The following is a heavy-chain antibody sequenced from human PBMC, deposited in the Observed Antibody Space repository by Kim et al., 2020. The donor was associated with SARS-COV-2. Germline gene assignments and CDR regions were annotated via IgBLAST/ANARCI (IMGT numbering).Heavy chain of an antibody. CDR2: IYSGGST. CDR3: AREIAAAGAYGMDV. V-gene: IGHV3-53*01. J-gene: IGHJ6*02. Sequence: GGSLRLSCAASGFTVSSNYMSWVRQAPGKGLEWVSVIYSGGSTYYADSVKGRFTISRDNSKNTLYLQMNSLRAEDTAVYYCAREIAAAGAYGMDVWGQGTTVTVSS. CDR1: GFTVSSNY. D-gene: IGHD6-13*01.